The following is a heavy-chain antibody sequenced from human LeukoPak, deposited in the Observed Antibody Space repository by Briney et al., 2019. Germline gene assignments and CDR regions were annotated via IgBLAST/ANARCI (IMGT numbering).Heavy chain of an antibody. J-gene: IGHJ4*02. CDR1: GDSISSGDYF. CDR3: ARDGYNSAPFDF. D-gene: IGHD5-24*01. CDR2: TSHYGNA. Sequence: SSETLSLTCTVSGDSISSGDYFWSWIRQSPGKGLEWIGYTSHYGNAYYNPSLSSRVSLSVDTSKNQVSLKITSVTAADTAIYYCARDGYNSAPFDFWGPGTLVTVSS. V-gene: IGHV4-30-2*06.